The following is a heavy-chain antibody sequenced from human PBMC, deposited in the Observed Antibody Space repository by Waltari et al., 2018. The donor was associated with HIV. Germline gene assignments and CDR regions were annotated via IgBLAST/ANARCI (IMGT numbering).Heavy chain of an antibody. Sequence: EVQLLESGVCLVQPGRSLSLLCSAPGFTFDAYAIPWIREVPGKGLGWVSGISWNGGGIGYADSVKGRFTIARDNAKNSRYLQMNSLRAEDTAMYYCAKDRSGNYYNPWFDPWGQGTLVTVSS. CDR3: AKDRSGNYYNPWFDP. CDR1: GFTFDAYA. J-gene: IGHJ5*02. D-gene: IGHD3-10*01. V-gene: IGHV3-9*01. CDR2: ISWNGGGI.